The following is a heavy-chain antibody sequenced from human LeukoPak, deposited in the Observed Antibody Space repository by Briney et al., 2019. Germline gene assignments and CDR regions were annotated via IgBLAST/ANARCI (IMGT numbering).Heavy chain of an antibody. Sequence: ASVKVSCKASGGTFSSYAISWVRQAPGQGLEWMGWISSYTGHTNYAQKFQGRVTMTTDTSTSTAYMELRSLGSDDTAVYYCARDSHFGSGSFDPWGQGTLVTVSS. V-gene: IGHV1-18*01. CDR2: ISSYTGHT. D-gene: IGHD3-10*01. CDR3: ARDSHFGSGSFDP. J-gene: IGHJ5*02. CDR1: GGTFSSYA.